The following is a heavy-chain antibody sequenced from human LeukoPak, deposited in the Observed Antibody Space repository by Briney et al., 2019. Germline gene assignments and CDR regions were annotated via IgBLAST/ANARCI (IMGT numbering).Heavy chain of an antibody. D-gene: IGHD6-13*01. CDR1: GGSISSSSYY. CDR3: ARDASIAAAGTQFDP. V-gene: IGHV4-61*01. Sequence: SETLSLTCTVSGGSISSSSYYWSWIRQPPGKGLEWIGYIYYSGSTNYNPSLKSRVTISVDTSKNQFSLKLSSVTAADTAVYYCARDASIAAAGTQFDPWGQGTLVTVSS. J-gene: IGHJ5*02. CDR2: IYYSGST.